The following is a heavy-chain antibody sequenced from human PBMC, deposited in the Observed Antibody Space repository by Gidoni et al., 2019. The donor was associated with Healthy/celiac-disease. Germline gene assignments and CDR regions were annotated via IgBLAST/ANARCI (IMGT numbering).Heavy chain of an antibody. CDR2: ISYDGSNK. J-gene: IGHJ4*02. D-gene: IGHD3-3*01. V-gene: IGHV3-30-3*01. Sequence: QVQLVESGGGVVHPGRSLRLSCAASGFTFSRYAMHWVRQAPGKGLEWVAVISYDGSNKYYADSVKGRFTISRDNSKNTLYLQMNSLRAEDTAVYYCARESTIFGVVIMPPYFDYWGQGTLVTVSS. CDR3: ARESTIFGVVIMPPYFDY. CDR1: GFTFSRYA.